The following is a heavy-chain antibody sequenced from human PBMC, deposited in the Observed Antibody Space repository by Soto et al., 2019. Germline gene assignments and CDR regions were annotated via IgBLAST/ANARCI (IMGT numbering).Heavy chain of an antibody. D-gene: IGHD1-26*01. J-gene: IGHJ4*02. V-gene: IGHV1-2*02. CDR1: GYTFTGYY. CDR2: INPNSGGT. Sequence: ASVKVSCKASGYTFTGYYMHWLRQSPGQGLEWMGWINPNSGGTNYAQKFQGRVTMTRDTSISTAYMELSRLRSDDTAVYYCAREREDSGRPFDYWGQGTLVTVSS. CDR3: AREREDSGRPFDY.